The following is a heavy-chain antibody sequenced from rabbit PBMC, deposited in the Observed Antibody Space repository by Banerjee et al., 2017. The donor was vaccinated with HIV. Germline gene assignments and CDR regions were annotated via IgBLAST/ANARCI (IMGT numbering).Heavy chain of an antibody. D-gene: IGHD3-3*01. CDR3: ARNVDWGACSYTWDL. Sequence: QEQLKETGGGLVQPGGSLTLSCKASGFDFSVHYMSWVRQAPGKGLERIACIYAGSSGSTAYASWAKGRFTISKTSSTTVTLQMTSLTVADTATYFCARNVDWGACSYTWDLWGQGTLVTVS. CDR1: GFDFSVHYM. J-gene: IGHJ4*01. V-gene: IGHV1S45*01. CDR2: IYAGSSGST.